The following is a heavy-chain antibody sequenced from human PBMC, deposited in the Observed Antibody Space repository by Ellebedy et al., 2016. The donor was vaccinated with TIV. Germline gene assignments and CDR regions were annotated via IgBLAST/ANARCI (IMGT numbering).Heavy chain of an antibody. J-gene: IGHJ4*02. CDR1: GFIFSNYW. D-gene: IGHD4-23*01. CDR2: IKPDGNEE. V-gene: IGHV3-7*04. Sequence: GESLKISXAAPGFIFSNYWMSWVRQAPGKGPEWVANIKPDGNEENYVDFVKGRFTISSDSGKNSLYLQMNSLRVEDTAVYYCARSVAGFDSWGQGTLVTVSS. CDR3: ARSVAGFDS.